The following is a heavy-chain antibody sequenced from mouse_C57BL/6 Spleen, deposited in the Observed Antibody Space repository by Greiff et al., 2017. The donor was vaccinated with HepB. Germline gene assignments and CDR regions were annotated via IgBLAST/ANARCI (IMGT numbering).Heavy chain of an antibody. J-gene: IGHJ4*01. CDR2: IFPGSGST. CDR1: GYTFTDYY. V-gene: IGHV1-75*01. D-gene: IGHD1-1*01. CDR3: ARGITTVVSYYAMDY. Sequence: QVQLQQSGPELVKPGASVKISCKASGYTFTDYYINWVKQRPGQGLEWIGWIFPGSGSTYYNEKFKGKATLTVDKSSSTAYMLLSSLTSEDSAVYFCARGITTVVSYYAMDYWGQGTSVTVSS.